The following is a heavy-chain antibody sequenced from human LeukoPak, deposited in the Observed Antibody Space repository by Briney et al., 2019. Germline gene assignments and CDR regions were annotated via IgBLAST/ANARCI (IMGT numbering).Heavy chain of an antibody. CDR1: GFTFSDYY. CDR2: ISSSGSTI. D-gene: IGHD1-7*01. CDR3: ARGLSRTGTTAFAFDI. J-gene: IGHJ3*02. V-gene: IGHV3-11*01. Sequence: GGSLRLSCAASGFTFSDYYMSWIRQAPGKGLEWVSYISSSGSTIYYADSVKGRFTISRDNAKNSLYLQMNSLRAEDTAVYYCARGLSRTGTTAFAFDIWGQGTMVTVSS.